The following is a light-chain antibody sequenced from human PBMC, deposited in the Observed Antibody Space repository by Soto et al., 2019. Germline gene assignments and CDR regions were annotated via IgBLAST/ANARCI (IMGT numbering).Light chain of an antibody. Sequence: QSALTQPPSASGSLGQSVTISCTGTSSDVGGYNYVSWHHQHPGKAPKVMIYEVTKRPPGVPDRFSVSKSGNTASLTVSGLQAEDEADYYCSSFAGGGNPVLLGGGTKLTVL. CDR2: EVT. CDR1: SSDVGGYNY. CDR3: SSFAGGGNPVL. V-gene: IGLV2-8*01. J-gene: IGLJ2*01.